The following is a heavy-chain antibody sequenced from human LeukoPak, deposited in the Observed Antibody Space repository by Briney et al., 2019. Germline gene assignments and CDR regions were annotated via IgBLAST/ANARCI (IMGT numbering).Heavy chain of an antibody. CDR1: GFTFSSYA. CDR3: AKGYSGSYYGWFDP. CDR2: ISGSGGST. Sequence: PGGSLRLSCAASGFTFSSYAMSWVRQAPGKGLEWVSAISGSGGSTYYADSVKGRFTISRDNSKNTLNLQMNSLRAEDTAVYYCAKGYSGSYYGWFDPWGQGTLVTVSS. V-gene: IGHV3-23*01. D-gene: IGHD1-26*01. J-gene: IGHJ5*02.